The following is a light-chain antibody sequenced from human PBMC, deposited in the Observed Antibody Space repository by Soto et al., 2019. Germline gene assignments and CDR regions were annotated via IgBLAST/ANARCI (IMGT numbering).Light chain of an antibody. J-gene: IGLJ2*01. V-gene: IGLV1-44*01. Sequence: QSVLTQAPSASGTPGQRVTVSCSGSISNIGSNTVNWYQQVPGTAPKLLVHSDTQRPSGVPDRFSGSKSGTSASLAISGLESDDEADYYCASWDASLNGVVFGGETKVTVL. CDR3: ASWDASLNGVV. CDR1: ISNIGSNT. CDR2: SDT.